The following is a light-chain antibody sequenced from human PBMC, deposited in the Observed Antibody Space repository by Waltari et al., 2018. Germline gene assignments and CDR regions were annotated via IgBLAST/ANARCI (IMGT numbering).Light chain of an antibody. Sequence: ISCTGTSSDVGGYKYVSWYQQHPGKAPKLMIYDVSNRPSGVSNRFSGSKSGNTASLTISGLQAEDEADYYCSSYTTSNTLVFGTGTNVIVL. V-gene: IGLV2-14*03. J-gene: IGLJ1*01. CDR2: DVS. CDR3: SSYTTSNTLV. CDR1: SSDVGGYKY.